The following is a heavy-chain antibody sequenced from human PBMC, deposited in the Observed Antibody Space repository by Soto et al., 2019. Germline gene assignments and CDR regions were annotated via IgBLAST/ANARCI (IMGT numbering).Heavy chain of an antibody. CDR1: GGSISSYY. CDR2: IYTSGST. J-gene: IGHJ5*02. V-gene: IGHV4-4*07. Sequence: SETLSLTCTVSGGSISSYYWSWIRQPAGKGLKWIGRIYTSGSTNYNPSLKSRVTMSVDTSKNQFSLKLSSVTAADTAVYYCARGVSQINWFDPWGQGTLVTVS. CDR3: ARGVSQINWFDP. D-gene: IGHD6-13*01.